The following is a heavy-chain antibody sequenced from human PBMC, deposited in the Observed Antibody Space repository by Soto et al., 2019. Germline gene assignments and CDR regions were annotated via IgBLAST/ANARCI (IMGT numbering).Heavy chain of an antibody. V-gene: IGHV1-18*01. CDR3: ARVPYDYIWGSYRYNWFDP. Sequence: QVPLVQSGAEVKKPGASVKVSCKASGYTFTSYGISWVRQAPGQGLEWMGWISAYNGNTNYAQKLQGRVTMTTDTSTSTAYMELRSLRSDDTAVYYCARVPYDYIWGSYRYNWFDPWGQGTLVTVSS. CDR2: ISAYNGNT. J-gene: IGHJ5*02. D-gene: IGHD3-16*02. CDR1: GYTFTSYG.